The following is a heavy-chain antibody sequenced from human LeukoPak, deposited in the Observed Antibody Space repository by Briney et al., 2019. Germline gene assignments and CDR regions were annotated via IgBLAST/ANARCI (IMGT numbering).Heavy chain of an antibody. Sequence: GGSLRLSCAASGFTFSSYEMNWVRQAPGKGLEWVSYISSSGSTIYYADSVKGRFTISRDNSKNTLYLQMNSLRAEDTAVYYCARESGTSRLYYMDVWGKGTTVTVSS. CDR2: ISSSGSTI. J-gene: IGHJ6*03. CDR3: ARESGTSRLYYMDV. V-gene: IGHV3-48*03. CDR1: GFTFSSYE. D-gene: IGHD1-26*01.